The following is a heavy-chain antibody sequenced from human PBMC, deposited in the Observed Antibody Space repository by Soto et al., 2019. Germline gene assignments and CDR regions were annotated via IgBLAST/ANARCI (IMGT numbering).Heavy chain of an antibody. Sequence: GASVKVSCKASGYTFSGHYMHWIRQAPGQGPEWLGWINANSGDTDRAPKFQDRLTMTRDTSISTAYMGLSRLRSDDTAVYYCARGGALDGTSPPFNHWGQGTLVTVSS. CDR1: GYTFSGHY. CDR3: ARGGALDGTSPPFNH. CDR2: INANSGDT. J-gene: IGHJ4*02. V-gene: IGHV1-2*02. D-gene: IGHD6-19*01.